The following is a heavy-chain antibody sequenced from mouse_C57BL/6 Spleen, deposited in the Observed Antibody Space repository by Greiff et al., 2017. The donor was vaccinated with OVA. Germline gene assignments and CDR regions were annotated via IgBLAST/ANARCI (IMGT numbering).Heavy chain of an antibody. V-gene: IGHV5-4*01. J-gene: IGHJ3*01. CDR3: ARDSDGYPFAY. Sequence: EVNVVESGGGLVKPGGSLKLSCAASGFTFSSYAMSWVRQTPEKRLEWVATISDGGSYTYYPDNVKGRFTISRDNAKNNLYLQMSHLKSEDTAMYYCARDSDGYPFAYWGQGTLVTVSA. CDR2: ISDGGSYT. D-gene: IGHD2-3*01. CDR1: GFTFSSYA.